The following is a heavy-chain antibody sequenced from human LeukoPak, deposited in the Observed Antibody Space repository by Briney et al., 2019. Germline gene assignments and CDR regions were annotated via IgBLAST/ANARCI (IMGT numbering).Heavy chain of an antibody. J-gene: IGHJ4*02. CDR2: IGHDINLK. V-gene: IGHV3-30*02. Sequence: GGSLRLSCAASGFSFSTYGLHWVRQAPGKGLEWVAFIGHDINLKNYADSVRGRFTIPRDNSKHTLDLQMDSLRPEDTAVYYCAKGGSGWRIEYWGQGTLVTVSS. CDR3: AKGGSGWRIEY. CDR1: GFSFSTYG. D-gene: IGHD6-19*01.